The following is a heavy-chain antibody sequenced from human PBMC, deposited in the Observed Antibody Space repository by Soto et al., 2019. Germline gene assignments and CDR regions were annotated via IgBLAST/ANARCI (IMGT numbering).Heavy chain of an antibody. CDR1: GYTFNTYY. J-gene: IGHJ4*02. CDR3: ARGGHIAVVTASFDN. Sequence: QVQLVQSGAEVRKPGASVKVSCKPSGYTFNTYYLHWLRQAPGQALEWMGVIHPSGGGTTYAQKFLARVTVTRCTSTTTVFMVLSSLRSEDTALYYCARGGHIAVVTASFDNWGQGTLVTGSS. V-gene: IGHV1-46*02. D-gene: IGHD2-21*02. CDR2: IHPSGGGT.